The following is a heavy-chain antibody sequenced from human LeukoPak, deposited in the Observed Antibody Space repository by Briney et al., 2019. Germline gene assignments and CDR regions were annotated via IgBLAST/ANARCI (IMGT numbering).Heavy chain of an antibody. CDR1: GYSISSGYY. Sequence: PSETLSRTCTVSGYSISSGYYWGWIRQPPGKGLEWIGSIFHSGSTYYNPSLKSRVTISVDTSKNHFSLKLSSVTAADTAVYYCARVPSYYFDYWGQGTLVTDSS. V-gene: IGHV4-38-2*02. J-gene: IGHJ4*02. CDR3: ARVPSYYFDY. CDR2: IFHSGST.